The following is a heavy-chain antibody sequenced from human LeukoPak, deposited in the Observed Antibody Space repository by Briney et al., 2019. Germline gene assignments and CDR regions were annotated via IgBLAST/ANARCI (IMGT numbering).Heavy chain of an antibody. CDR3: ARGPYGDYAFDY. J-gene: IGHJ4*02. CDR2: INHSGST. D-gene: IGHD4-17*01. Sequence: SETLSLTCAVYSGSFSGYYWSWIRQPPGKGLEWIGEINHSGSTNYNPSLKSRVTISVDTSKNQFSLKLSSVTAADTAVYYCARGPYGDYAFDYWGQGTLVTVSS. CDR1: SGSFSGYY. V-gene: IGHV4-34*01.